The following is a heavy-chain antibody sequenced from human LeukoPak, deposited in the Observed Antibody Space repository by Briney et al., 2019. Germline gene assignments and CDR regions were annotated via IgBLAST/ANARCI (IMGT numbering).Heavy chain of an antibody. CDR2: IHYSGST. CDR3: ARHGSGGFGRMDV. CDR1: DDSITTYY. D-gene: IGHD3-10*01. Sequence: SETLSLTCSVSDDSITTYYWSWIRQPPGKGLEWIAYIHYSGSTNYNPSLKSRVTISVDTSKNQFSLKLSSVTAADTAVYYCARHGSGGFGRMDVWGQGTTVTVSS. V-gene: IGHV4-59*08. J-gene: IGHJ6*02.